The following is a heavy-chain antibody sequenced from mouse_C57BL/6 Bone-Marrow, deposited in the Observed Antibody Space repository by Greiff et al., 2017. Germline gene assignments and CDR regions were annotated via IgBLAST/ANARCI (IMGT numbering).Heavy chain of an antibody. D-gene: IGHD2-2*01. CDR3: ARHVMVSPFDY. CDR1: EYAFPSHD. J-gene: IGHJ2*01. CDR2: INPDGGST. V-gene: IGHV5-2*01. Sequence: EVQGVESGGGLVQPGESLKLSCESNEYAFPSHDMSWVRQTPEKRLELVAAINPDGGSTYYPDNMERRFILSRDNTKKTLYLQMSSLRSEDSALYYCARHVMVSPFDYWGQGTTLTVSS.